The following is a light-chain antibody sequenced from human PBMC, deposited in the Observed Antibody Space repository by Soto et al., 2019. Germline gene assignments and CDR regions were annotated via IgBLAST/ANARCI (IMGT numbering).Light chain of an antibody. CDR2: AAI. V-gene: IGKV1-39*01. CDR3: QQSYNTPQT. CDR1: QIIRTF. J-gene: IGKJ1*01. Sequence: DIQMTQSPSSLSASVGDRVTVTCRASQIIRTFLNWYQQRPGKAPNLLIYAAINMQSGVPSRFSGNGSGTDFALTISSLQPEDFATYYCQQSYNTPQTFGQGTKVEIK.